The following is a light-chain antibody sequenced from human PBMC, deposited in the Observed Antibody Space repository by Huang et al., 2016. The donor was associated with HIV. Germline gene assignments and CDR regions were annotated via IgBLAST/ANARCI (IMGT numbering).Light chain of an antibody. Sequence: EIVLTQSPATLSLSPGERATLSCRARQSVSSYLACYQQKPGQAPRLLIYDASNRATGIPARFSGSGSGTDFTLTISSLEPEDFAVYYCQQRSNWPPLTFGGGTKVEIK. CDR3: QQRSNWPPLT. CDR2: DAS. CDR1: QSVSSY. J-gene: IGKJ4*01. V-gene: IGKV3-11*01.